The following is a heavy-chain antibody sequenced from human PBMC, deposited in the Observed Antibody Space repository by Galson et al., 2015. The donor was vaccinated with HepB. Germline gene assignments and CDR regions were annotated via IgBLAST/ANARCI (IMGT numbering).Heavy chain of an antibody. CDR2: ISFDGSNV. CDR1: GFTFSSYA. CDR3: ARRGDSGYGLEY. V-gene: IGHV3-30*04. D-gene: IGHD5-12*01. Sequence: SLRLSCAASGFTFSSYAMLWVRQAPGKGLEWVAVISFDGSNVNYADSVKGRFTISRDNSENTLYLQMNSLRAEDTAVHYCARRGDSGYGLEYWGQGTLVTVSS. J-gene: IGHJ4*02.